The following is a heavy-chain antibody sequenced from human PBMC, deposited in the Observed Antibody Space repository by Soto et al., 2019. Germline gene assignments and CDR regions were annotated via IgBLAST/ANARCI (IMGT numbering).Heavy chain of an antibody. CDR3: ARHPGYYDILTGYTTYYFDP. D-gene: IGHD3-9*01. J-gene: IGHJ4*02. CDR2: IYYSGST. CDR1: GGSISSGGYY. V-gene: IGHV4-31*03. Sequence: PSETLSLTCTVSGGSISSGGYYWSWIRQHPGKGLEWIGYIYYSGSTYYNPSLKSRVTISLDTPKNQFSLKLSSVTAADTAVYYCARHPGYYDILTGYTTYYFDPWGQGTLVTVPS.